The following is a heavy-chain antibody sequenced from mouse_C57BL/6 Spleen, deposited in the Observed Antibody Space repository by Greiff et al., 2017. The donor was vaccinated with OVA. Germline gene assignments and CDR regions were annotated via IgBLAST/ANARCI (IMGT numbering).Heavy chain of an antibody. CDR3: ARKGLYGSIYWYFDV. CDR2: INPNNGGT. V-gene: IGHV1-18*01. CDR1: GYTFTDYN. Sequence: EVQLQQSGPELVKPGASVKIPCKASGYTFTDYNMDWVKQSHGKSLEWIGDINPNNGGTIYNQKFKGKATLTVDKSSSTAYMELRSLTSEDTAVYYCARKGLYGSIYWYFDVWGTGTTVTVSS. J-gene: IGHJ1*03. D-gene: IGHD1-1*01.